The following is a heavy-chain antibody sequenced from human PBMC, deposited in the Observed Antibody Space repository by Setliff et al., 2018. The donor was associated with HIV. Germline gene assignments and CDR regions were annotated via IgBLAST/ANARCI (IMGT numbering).Heavy chain of an antibody. D-gene: IGHD3-3*01. J-gene: IGHJ4*02. CDR1: GFTVSTYY. CDR3: ARVRLYNTALDY. CDR2: IYSGGST. V-gene: IGHV3-66*02. Sequence: GGSLRLSCAASGFTVSTYYMSWVRQAPGKGLEWVSTIYSGGSTYHADSVKGRFTLSRGTSKNTLFLQMNSLRPEDAAVYYCARVRLYNTALDYWGQGTLVTVSS.